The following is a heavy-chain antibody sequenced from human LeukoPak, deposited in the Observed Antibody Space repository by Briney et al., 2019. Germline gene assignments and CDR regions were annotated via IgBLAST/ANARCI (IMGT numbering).Heavy chain of an antibody. D-gene: IGHD5-18*01. CDR2: IYYSGST. J-gene: IGHJ4*02. CDR1: GDSISSTNYY. V-gene: IGHV4-39*07. CDR3: ARSGRGYSYDYHKFDY. Sequence: RSSETLSLTCTVSGDSISSTNYYWGWIRQPPGKGLEWIGSIYYSGSTYYNPSLESRVTISVDTSKNQFSLKLSSVTAADTAVYYCARSGRGYSYDYHKFDYWGQGTLVTVSS.